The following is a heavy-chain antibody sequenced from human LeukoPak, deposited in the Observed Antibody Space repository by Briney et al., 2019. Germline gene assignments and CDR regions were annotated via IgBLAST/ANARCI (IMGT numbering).Heavy chain of an antibody. V-gene: IGHV3-23*01. J-gene: IGHJ4*02. CDR2: ISGSGGST. CDR1: GFTFTSYS. Sequence: QSGGSLRLSCAASGFTFTSYSMNWVRQAPGKGLEWVSAISGSGGSTYYADSVKGRFTISRDNSKNTLYLQMNSLRAEDTAVYYCATRSSYFDYWGQGTLVTVSS. CDR3: ATRSSYFDY.